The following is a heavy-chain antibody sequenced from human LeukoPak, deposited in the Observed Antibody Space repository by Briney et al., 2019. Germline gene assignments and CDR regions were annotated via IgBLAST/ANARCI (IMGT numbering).Heavy chain of an antibody. CDR1: GFTFDDYA. CDR2: ISWNSGSI. CDR3: AKDTKWELPPGNFDY. V-gene: IGHV3-9*01. Sequence: PGRSLRLSCAASGFTFDDYAMHWVRQAPGKGLEWVSGISWNSGSIGYADSVKGRFTISRDNAKNSLYLQMNSLRAEDTALYYCAKDTKWELPPGNFDYWGQGTLVTVSS. J-gene: IGHJ4*02. D-gene: IGHD1-26*01.